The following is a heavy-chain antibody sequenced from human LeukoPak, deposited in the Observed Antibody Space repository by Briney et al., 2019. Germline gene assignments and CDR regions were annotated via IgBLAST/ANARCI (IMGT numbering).Heavy chain of an antibody. V-gene: IGHV3-73*01. CDR1: GLTFSGST. CDR2: IRTKANNYAT. J-gene: IGHJ4*02. D-gene: IGHD2-21*02. Sequence: GGSLRLSCAASGLTFSGSTVHWVRQASGDGLDWVGHIRTKANNYATAYAASVKGRFTISRDDSKNTAYLQMNSLKIEDTAVYYCSRHEALPGDYWGQGTLVTVSS. CDR3: SRHEALPGDY.